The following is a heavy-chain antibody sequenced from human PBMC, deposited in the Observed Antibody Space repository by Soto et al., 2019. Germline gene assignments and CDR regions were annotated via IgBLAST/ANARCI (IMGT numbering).Heavy chain of an antibody. Sequence: SETLSLTCTVSGGSISSGGYYWSWIRQHPGKGLEWIGYIYYSGSTYYNPSLKSRVTISVDTSKNQFSLKLSSVTAADTAVYYCARLKRGTIFGVVSWFGPWGQGTLVTAPQ. CDR1: GGSISSGGYY. V-gene: IGHV4-31*03. CDR3: ARLKRGTIFGVVSWFGP. CDR2: IYYSGST. J-gene: IGHJ5*02. D-gene: IGHD3-3*01.